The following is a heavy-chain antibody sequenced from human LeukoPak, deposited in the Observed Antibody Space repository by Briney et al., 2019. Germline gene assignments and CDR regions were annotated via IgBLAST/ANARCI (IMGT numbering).Heavy chain of an antibody. V-gene: IGHV5-51*07. CDR2: IYPGDSDT. Sequence: GESLKISCKGSGYSFTSYWIGWVHQVPGKGLEWMGIIYPGDSDTRYSPSFQGQVTISADKSISTAYLQWSSLKASDTAMYYCARLYYGSGSLYYFDYWGQGTLVTVSS. J-gene: IGHJ4*02. D-gene: IGHD3-10*01. CDR3: ARLYYGSGSLYYFDY. CDR1: GYSFTSYW.